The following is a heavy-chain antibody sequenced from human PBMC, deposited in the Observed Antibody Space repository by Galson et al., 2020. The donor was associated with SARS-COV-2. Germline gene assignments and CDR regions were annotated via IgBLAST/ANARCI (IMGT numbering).Heavy chain of an antibody. D-gene: IGHD3-10*01. Sequence: SQTLSLTCTVSGVSISNYFWSWIRQPPGKGLEWIGYIYYTGTTNYNPSLKSRSTISIDTSKNQFSLRLTSVTAADTAVYYCARLGDYWGQGTLVTVSS. V-gene: IGHV4-59*08. CDR3: ARLGDY. J-gene: IGHJ4*02. CDR2: IYYTGTT. CDR1: GVSISNYF.